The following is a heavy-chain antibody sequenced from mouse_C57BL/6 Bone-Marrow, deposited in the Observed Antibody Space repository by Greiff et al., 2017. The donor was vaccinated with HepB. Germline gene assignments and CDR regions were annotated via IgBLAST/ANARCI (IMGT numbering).Heavy chain of an antibody. CDR3: AGDRSGDGYLAY. D-gene: IGHD2-3*01. CDR1: GFPITSGYY. J-gene: IGHJ3*01. V-gene: IGHV12-3*01. CDR2: ITHSGET. Sequence: QVQLKESGPGLVKPSQSLFLTCSITGFPITSGYYWIWIRQSPGKPLEWMGYITHSGETFYNPSLQSPISITRETSKNQFFLQLNSVTTEDTAMYYCAGDRSGDGYLAYWGQGTLVTVSA.